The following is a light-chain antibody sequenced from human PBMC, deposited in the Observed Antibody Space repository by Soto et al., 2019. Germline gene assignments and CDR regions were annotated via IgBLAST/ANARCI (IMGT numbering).Light chain of an antibody. CDR1: SSDIGGYNY. Sequence: QSALIQPASVSGSPGQSITISCTGTSSDIGGYNYVSWFQQHPGTAPKLIISRVTDRPAGVSNRFSGSKSGNTASLTISGLQAGDEADYFCSSYTSSTTWVFGGGTKLTVL. J-gene: IGLJ2*01. V-gene: IGLV2-14*01. CDR2: RVT. CDR3: SSYTSSTTWV.